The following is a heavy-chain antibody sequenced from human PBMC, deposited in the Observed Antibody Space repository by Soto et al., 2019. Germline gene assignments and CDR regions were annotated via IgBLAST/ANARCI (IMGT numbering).Heavy chain of an antibody. Sequence: SETLSLTCTVSGGSISSYYWSWIRQPPGKGLEWIGYIYYSGSTNYNPSLKSRVTISVDTSKNQFSLKLSSVTAADTAVYYCATTYGGYSGYGNFDYWGQGTLVTVSS. D-gene: IGHD5-12*01. CDR2: IYYSGST. J-gene: IGHJ4*02. CDR3: ATTYGGYSGYGNFDY. V-gene: IGHV4-59*01. CDR1: GGSISSYY.